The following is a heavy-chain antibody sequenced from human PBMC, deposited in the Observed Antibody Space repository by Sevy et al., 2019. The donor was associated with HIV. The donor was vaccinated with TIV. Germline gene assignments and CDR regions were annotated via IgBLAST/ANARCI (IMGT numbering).Heavy chain of an antibody. CDR2: ISYDGRHK. D-gene: IGHD2-15*01. CDR1: GFTFSTYG. CDR3: AKDRDIVIVLGATALRQ. V-gene: IGHV3-30*18. Sequence: GGSLRLSCAASGFTFSTYGMHWVRQAPGKGLEWVAVISYDGRHKYYADSVKGRFTISRDNSKNTLDLQMNSLRAVDTAVYYCAKDRDIVIVLGATALRQWGQGTLVTVSS. J-gene: IGHJ1*01.